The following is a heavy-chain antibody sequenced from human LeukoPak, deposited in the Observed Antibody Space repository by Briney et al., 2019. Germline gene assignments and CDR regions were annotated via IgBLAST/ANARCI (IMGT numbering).Heavy chain of an antibody. Sequence: GGSLRLSCAVSGFPFSIYEMNWVRRAPGKGLEWVSNIGSSGTTIYYADSVKGRFSISRDNAKSSLYLQMNSLRVEDTAVYYCALLAVASDFDYWGQGALVTVSS. V-gene: IGHV3-48*03. D-gene: IGHD6-19*01. CDR3: ALLAVASDFDY. J-gene: IGHJ4*02. CDR2: IGSSGTTI. CDR1: GFPFSIYE.